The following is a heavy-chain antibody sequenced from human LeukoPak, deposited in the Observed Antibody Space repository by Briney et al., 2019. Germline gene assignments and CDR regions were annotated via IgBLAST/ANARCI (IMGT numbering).Heavy chain of an antibody. Sequence: SETLSLTCTVSGGSISSGGYYWSWIRQHPGKGLEWIGYIYYSGSTYYNPSLKSRVTISVDTSKNQFSLKLSSVTAEDTAVYYCARVVFRFGGDPYGMDVWGQGTTVTVSS. J-gene: IGHJ6*02. V-gene: IGHV4-31*03. CDR1: GGSISSGGYY. D-gene: IGHD3-10*01. CDR3: ARVVFRFGGDPYGMDV. CDR2: IYYSGST.